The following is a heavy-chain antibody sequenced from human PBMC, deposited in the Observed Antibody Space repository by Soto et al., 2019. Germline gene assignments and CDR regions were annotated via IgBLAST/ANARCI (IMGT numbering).Heavy chain of an antibody. V-gene: IGHV4-4*02. Sequence: QVQLQESGPGLVKPSGTLSLTCAVSGGSISSSNWWSWVRQPPGKGLEWIGEIYHSGSTNYNPSLKSRVTISVDKSKNQFSLKLSSVTAADTAVYYCARIRITIFGVPTAPFDCWGQGTLVTVSS. CDR1: GGSISSSNW. CDR3: ARIRITIFGVPTAPFDC. J-gene: IGHJ4*02. CDR2: IYHSGST. D-gene: IGHD3-3*01.